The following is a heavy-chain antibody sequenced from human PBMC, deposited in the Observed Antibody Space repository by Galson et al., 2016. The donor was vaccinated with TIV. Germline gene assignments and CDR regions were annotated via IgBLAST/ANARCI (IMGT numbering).Heavy chain of an antibody. CDR2: IKQDGSEK. J-gene: IGHJ4*02. Sequence: SLRLSCAASGFTFNTYWMIWVRQAPGKGLEWMANIKQDGSEKYYVDSVKGRFTISRDNARNSLYLQMNSLRVGDTAVYYCARGRHVDYWGQGTLVTVSS. CDR1: GFTFNTYW. V-gene: IGHV3-7*01. CDR3: ARGRHVDY.